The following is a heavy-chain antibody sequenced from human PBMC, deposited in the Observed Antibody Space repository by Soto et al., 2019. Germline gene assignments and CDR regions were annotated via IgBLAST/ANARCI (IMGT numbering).Heavy chain of an antibody. CDR3: ARWGTTGGLDV. Sequence: QVQLVESGGGVVQPGTFLRVSCVGSGFTFRSYVIHWVRQAPGKGLEWVALTSYDGSDKYYDDSVRGRFTISRDNSRNTVDLQMDSLRLEDTALYYCARWGTTGGLDVWGQGTLVSVSS. CDR2: TSYDGSDK. J-gene: IGHJ1*01. V-gene: IGHV3-30*19. CDR1: GFTFRSYV. D-gene: IGHD3-16*01.